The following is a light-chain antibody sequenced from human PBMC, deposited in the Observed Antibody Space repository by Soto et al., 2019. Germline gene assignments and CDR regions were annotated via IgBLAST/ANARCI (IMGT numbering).Light chain of an antibody. V-gene: IGKV1-17*01. CDR2: AAS. Sequence: DIQMTQSPSSLSASVGDRVTITCRASQGIRNDLTWYQQKLGKAPKRLITAASSLQSGVPSRVSGSGSGTEFTLTISGLQPEDLATYYCLQHNSHPFTFGGGTKVEIE. CDR3: LQHNSHPFT. J-gene: IGKJ4*01. CDR1: QGIRND.